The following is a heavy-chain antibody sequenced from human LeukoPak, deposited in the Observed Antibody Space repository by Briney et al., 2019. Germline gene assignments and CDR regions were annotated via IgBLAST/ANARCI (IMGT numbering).Heavy chain of an antibody. D-gene: IGHD1-26*01. CDR3: ARGGPKPIMGAADC. J-gene: IGHJ4*02. V-gene: IGHV1-2*02. CDR1: GYTFTGDY. CDR2: INHNSGGT. Sequence: GASVKLSCKASGYTFTGDYIHWVRQAPGQGLEWMGWINHNSGGTNYAPKFKGRVTMTRDTSISTTYMELHTLRSDDTAMYYCARGGPKPIMGAADCWGQGTLVTVSS.